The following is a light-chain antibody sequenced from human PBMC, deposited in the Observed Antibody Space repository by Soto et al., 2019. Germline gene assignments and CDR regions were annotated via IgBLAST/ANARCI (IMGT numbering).Light chain of an antibody. CDR1: QSVTRC. J-gene: IGKJ4*01. V-gene: IGKV3-11*01. CDR3: QQRSDWPPL. CDR2: DAS. Sequence: EIVLTQSPATLSLSPGERATLSCRASQSVTRCLAWYQQKPGQAPRLLIYDASKRATGVPARFSGSGSGTDCTRTISSLEPEDFAVYYCQQRSDWPPLFGGGTKVEIK.